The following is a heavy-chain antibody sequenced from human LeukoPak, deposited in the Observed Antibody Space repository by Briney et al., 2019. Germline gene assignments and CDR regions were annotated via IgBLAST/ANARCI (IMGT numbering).Heavy chain of an antibody. CDR1: GFTFSYYS. V-gene: IGHV3-21*03. Sequence: GGSLRLSCVASGFTFSYYSMHRVRQALGKGLEWVSYISRSIIYIYYGDTLKSRFTLSTDNAKNALYMQMNRPRVEDTAVYNSARSLNTDSYGCGYWGQGTLVTVSS. D-gene: IGHD5-18*01. CDR2: ISRSIIYI. CDR3: ARSLNTDSYGCGY. J-gene: IGHJ4*02.